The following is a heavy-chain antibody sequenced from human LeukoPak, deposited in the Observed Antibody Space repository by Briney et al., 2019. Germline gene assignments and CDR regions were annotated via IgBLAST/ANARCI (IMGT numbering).Heavy chain of an antibody. CDR2: MNPNSGNT. V-gene: IGHV1-8*02. D-gene: IGHD5-18*01. Sequence: GASVKVSCKASGYTFTGYYMHWVRQAPGQGLEWMGWMNPNSGNTGYAQKFQGRVTMTRNTSISTAYMELSSLRSEDTAVYYCARAGYSYGSHRNQNFDYWGQGTLVTVSS. CDR3: ARAGYSYGSHRNQNFDY. CDR1: GYTFTGYY. J-gene: IGHJ4*02.